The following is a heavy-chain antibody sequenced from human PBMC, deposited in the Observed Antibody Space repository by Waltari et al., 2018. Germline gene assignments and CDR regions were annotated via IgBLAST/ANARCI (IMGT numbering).Heavy chain of an antibody. CDR1: GFTISTFW. Sequence: EVQLVESGGGSVQPGGSLRLSCAASGFTISTFWIHWVRQAPGKGLWWVSRINSGGRYTNYADSVKGRFTISRDNAKNTVYLQMNSLRVEDTAVYYCARKRGADGYSGYDFDYWGQGTLVTVSS. V-gene: IGHV3-74*01. J-gene: IGHJ4*02. CDR2: INSGGRYT. CDR3: ARKRGADGYSGYDFDY. D-gene: IGHD5-12*01.